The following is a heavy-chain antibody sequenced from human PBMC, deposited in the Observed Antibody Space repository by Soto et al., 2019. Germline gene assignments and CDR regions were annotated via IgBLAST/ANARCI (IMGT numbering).Heavy chain of an antibody. Sequence: SSGTLSLTCTVSGGSISSYYWSWIRQPPGKGLEWIGYIYYSGSTNYNPSLKSRVTISVDTSKNQFSLKLSSVTAADTAVYYCAKTIAAAGTRWFDPWGQGTLVTVSS. CDR1: GGSISSYY. J-gene: IGHJ5*02. CDR2: IYYSGST. D-gene: IGHD6-13*01. CDR3: AKTIAAAGTRWFDP. V-gene: IGHV4-59*01.